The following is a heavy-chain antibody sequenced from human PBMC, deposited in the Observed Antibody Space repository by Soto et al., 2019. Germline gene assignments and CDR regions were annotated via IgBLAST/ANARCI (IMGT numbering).Heavy chain of an antibody. J-gene: IGHJ6*02. CDR1: GFTFTEYW. Sequence: EEQLVESGGGLVQPGGSLRLSCAASGFTFTEYWIHWVRQAPGKGLVWVSRISSDGTGTTYADSVKGRFAISRDNAKNTVYLQMNSLRAEDTAVYFCARVKLPRYHYYYGMDVWGQGTAVTVSS. D-gene: IGHD2-15*01. CDR3: ARVKLPRYHYYYGMDV. CDR2: ISSDGTGT. V-gene: IGHV3-74*01.